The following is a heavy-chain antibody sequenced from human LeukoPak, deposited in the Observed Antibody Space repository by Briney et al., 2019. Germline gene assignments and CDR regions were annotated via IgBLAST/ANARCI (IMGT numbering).Heavy chain of an antibody. D-gene: IGHD3/OR15-3a*01. CDR2: INPNSGGT. Sequence: ASVKVSCKASGYTFTGYYMHRVRQAPGQGLEWMGWINPNSGGTNYAQKFQGRVTMTRDTSISTAYMELSRLRSDDTAVYYCARDLDWGSRGFDYWGQGTLVTVSS. V-gene: IGHV1-2*02. J-gene: IGHJ4*02. CDR3: ARDLDWGSRGFDY. CDR1: GYTFTGYY.